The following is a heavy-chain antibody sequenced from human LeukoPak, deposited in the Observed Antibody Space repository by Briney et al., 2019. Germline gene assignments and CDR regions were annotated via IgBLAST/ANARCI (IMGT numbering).Heavy chain of an antibody. CDR1: GFTVSSNF. D-gene: IGHD1-26*01. J-gene: IGHJ3*02. V-gene: IGHV3-66*01. Sequence: GGSLRLSCAASGFTVSSNFMTWVRQAPGKGLEWVSVIYSGGSTYYAESVKGRFTISRDNSKNTLYLQMNSLRAEDTAVYYCARDREVGDGIDSFDIWGQGTMVTVSS. CDR2: IYSGGST. CDR3: ARDREVGDGIDSFDI.